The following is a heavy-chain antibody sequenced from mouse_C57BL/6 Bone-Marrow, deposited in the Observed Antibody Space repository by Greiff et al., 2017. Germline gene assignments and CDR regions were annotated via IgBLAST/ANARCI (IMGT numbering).Heavy chain of an antibody. CDR3: ARDGRQLRPHYFDY. Sequence: QVQLKQPGTELVKPGASVKLSCKASGYTFTSYWMHWVKQRPGQGLEWIGNINPSNGGTNYNEKFKSKATLTVDKSSSTAYMQLSSLTSEDSAVYYCARDGRQLRPHYFDYWGQGTTLTVSS. J-gene: IGHJ2*01. CDR1: GYTFTSYW. CDR2: INPSNGGT. D-gene: IGHD3-2*02. V-gene: IGHV1-53*01.